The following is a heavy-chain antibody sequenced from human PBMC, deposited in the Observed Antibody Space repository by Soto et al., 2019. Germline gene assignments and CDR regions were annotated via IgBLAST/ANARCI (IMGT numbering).Heavy chain of an antibody. D-gene: IGHD2-15*01. CDR2: ISGSGGST. Sequence: DVQLLESGGGLVQPGGSLRLSCAASGFTFSSYAMSWVRQAPGKGLEWVSAISGSGGSTYYTDSVKGRFAISRDNSKNTLNLQMNSLRAEDTALYYCAKDTGRGGGSVFDYWGQGTLVTVSS. CDR1: GFTFSSYA. J-gene: IGHJ4*02. CDR3: AKDTGRGGGSVFDY. V-gene: IGHV3-23*01.